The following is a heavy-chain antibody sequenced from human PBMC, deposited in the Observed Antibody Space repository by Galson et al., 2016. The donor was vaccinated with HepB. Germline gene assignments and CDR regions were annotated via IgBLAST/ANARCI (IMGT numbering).Heavy chain of an antibody. CDR1: GLSFSGHG. J-gene: IGHJ5*01. D-gene: IGHD6-13*01. V-gene: IGHV3-33*01. Sequence: SLRLSCAASGLSFSGHGMHWLRQAPGKGLEWVAAIWHDGTNENYAAPVKGRFSISRDNSKSMLYLQMDSLRAEDIAVYYCARVRSSSWFDSWGQGTLVTVS. CDR3: ARVRSSSWFDS. CDR2: IWHDGTNE.